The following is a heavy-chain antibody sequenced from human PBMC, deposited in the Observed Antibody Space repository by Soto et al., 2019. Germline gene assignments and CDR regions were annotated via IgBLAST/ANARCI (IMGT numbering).Heavy chain of an antibody. D-gene: IGHD1-26*01. J-gene: IGHJ3*02. V-gene: IGHV1-2*04. CDR3: ARARIVGATIAFDI. CDR1: GYTFTGYY. Sequence: ASVKVSCKASGYTFTGYYMHWVRQAPGQGLEWMGWINPNSGGTNYAQKFQGWVTMTRDTSISTAYMELSRLRSDDTAVYYCARARIVGATIAFDIWGQGTMVTVSS. CDR2: INPNSGGT.